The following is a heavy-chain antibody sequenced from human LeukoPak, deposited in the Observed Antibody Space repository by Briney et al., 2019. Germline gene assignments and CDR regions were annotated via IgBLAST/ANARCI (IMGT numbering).Heavy chain of an antibody. V-gene: IGHV1-46*01. Sequence: EASVKVSCKASGYTFTKYYIHWVRQAPGQGLEWMGMINPSDGATTYAQRFQGRVTMTTDTSTSTAYMKLRSLRSDDTAVYYCARDQGSSWYYYYYYYMDVWGKGTTVTVSS. CDR3: ARDQGSSWYYYYYYYMDV. CDR2: INPSDGAT. D-gene: IGHD6-13*01. CDR1: GYTFTKYY. J-gene: IGHJ6*03.